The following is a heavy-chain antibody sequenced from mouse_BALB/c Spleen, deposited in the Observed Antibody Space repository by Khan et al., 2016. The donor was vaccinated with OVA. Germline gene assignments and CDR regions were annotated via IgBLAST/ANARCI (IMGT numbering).Heavy chain of an antibody. V-gene: IGHV3-2*02. CDR3: ARGNDYGYYFDY. Sequence: VQLKESGPGLVKPSQSLSLTCTVTGYSITSGYAWNLIRQFPGNKLEWMGYISYSGVTSYTPSFKSRISFTRDTSQNPFFLQLNSVTTEDTATYYCARGNDYGYYFDYWGQGTTLTVSS. CDR1: GYSITSGYA. CDR2: ISYSGVT. D-gene: IGHD1-1*01. J-gene: IGHJ2*01.